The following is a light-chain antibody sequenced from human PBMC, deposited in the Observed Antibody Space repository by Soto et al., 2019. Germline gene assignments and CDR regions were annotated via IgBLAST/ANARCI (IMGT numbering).Light chain of an antibody. CDR3: QQYNNWPPIT. J-gene: IGKJ5*01. CDR2: GAS. Sequence: LVMTQSPVTLSVSPGERATLSCRASQSVRSSVAWYQQKPGQAPRLLFYGASTRATSIPARFSGSGSGTEFTLTISSLQSEDVAVYYCQQYNNWPPITFGQGTRLEI. V-gene: IGKV3-15*01. CDR1: QSVRSS.